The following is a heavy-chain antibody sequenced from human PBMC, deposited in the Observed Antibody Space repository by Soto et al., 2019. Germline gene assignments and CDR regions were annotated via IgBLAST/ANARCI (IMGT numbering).Heavy chain of an antibody. V-gene: IGHV4-30-4*01. CDR3: ARDHPTAIDAFGV. Sequence: QVQLQESGPGLVKPAQTLSLTCTVSGDSITSGDVYWSWIRQPPGKGLEWIGYIYHSGTTYYNPSLKSRLTMSVDTSKNQVSLRLSSVTASDTAVYYCARDHPTAIDAFGVWGQGTMVTVSS. CDR2: IYHSGTT. D-gene: IGHD5-18*01. CDR1: GDSITSGDVY. J-gene: IGHJ3*01.